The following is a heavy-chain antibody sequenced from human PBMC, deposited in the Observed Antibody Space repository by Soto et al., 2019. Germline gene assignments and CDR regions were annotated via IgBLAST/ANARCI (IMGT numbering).Heavy chain of an antibody. Sequence: PSETLSLTCAVSGGSISSGGYSWSWIRQPPGKGLEWIGYIYHSGSTYYNPSLKSRVTISVDRSKNQFSLKLSSVTAADTAVYYCARNLEVSYGQHLYNWFDPWGQGTLVTVSS. CDR2: IYHSGST. V-gene: IGHV4-30-2*01. D-gene: IGHD5-18*01. CDR3: ARNLEVSYGQHLYNWFDP. CDR1: GGSISSGGYS. J-gene: IGHJ5*02.